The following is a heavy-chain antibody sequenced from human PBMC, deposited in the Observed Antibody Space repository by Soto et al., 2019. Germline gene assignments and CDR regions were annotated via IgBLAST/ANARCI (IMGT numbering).Heavy chain of an antibody. J-gene: IGHJ4*02. D-gene: IGHD6-6*01. CDR2: ISSSSSYI. CDR1: GFTFSSYS. Sequence: GGSLRLSCAASGFTFSSYSMNWVRQAPGKGLEWVSSISSSSSYIYYADSVKGRFTISRDNAKNSLYLQMNSLRAEDTAVYYCAKPTEPEAAREFDYWGQGTLVTVSS. V-gene: IGHV3-21*01. CDR3: AKPTEPEAAREFDY.